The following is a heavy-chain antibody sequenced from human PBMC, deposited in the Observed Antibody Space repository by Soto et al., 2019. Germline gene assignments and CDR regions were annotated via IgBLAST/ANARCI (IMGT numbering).Heavy chain of an antibody. CDR2: IKQDGSEK. Sequence: PGGSLRLSCAASGFTLSSYWMSWVRQAPGKGLEWMANIKQDGSEKYYVDSVKGRFTISRDNAKNSLYLQMNSLRAEDTAVYYCARAPSSWYYFDYWGQGTLVTVSS. D-gene: IGHD6-13*01. V-gene: IGHV3-7*05. CDR3: ARAPSSWYYFDY. J-gene: IGHJ4*02. CDR1: GFTLSSYW.